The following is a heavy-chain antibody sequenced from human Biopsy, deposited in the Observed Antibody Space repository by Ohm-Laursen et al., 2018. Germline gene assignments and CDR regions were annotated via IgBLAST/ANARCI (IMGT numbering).Heavy chain of an antibody. J-gene: IGHJ5*02. CDR3: GRRPFFDYWSAYYVDH. Sequence: SLRLSCAASGFTFSIHAMSWVRQAPGKGLEWVSVISGSGGSTHYADPVKGRFTISRDNSKNTLFLQMKSLRAEVTAIYYCGRRPFFDYWSAYYVDHWGQGALVTVSS. CDR1: GFTFSIHA. D-gene: IGHD3-3*01. V-gene: IGHV3-23*01. CDR2: ISGSGGST.